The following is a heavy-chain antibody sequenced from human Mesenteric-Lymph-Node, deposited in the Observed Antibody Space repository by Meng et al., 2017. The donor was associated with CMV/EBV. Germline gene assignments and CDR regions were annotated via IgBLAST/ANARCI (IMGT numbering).Heavy chain of an antibody. CDR1: GVTFSGYA. Sequence: SGVTFSGYAMAWIRQLPGTGLELVSSINLNGAYIYYADSVKGRFTISRGSAQNSLYLQMNSLTAEDTAFYHCARGPQARSSSWWFDPWGQGTLVTVSS. CDR3: ARGPQARSSSWWFDP. D-gene: IGHD6-6*01. V-gene: IGHV3-20*01. J-gene: IGHJ5*02. CDR2: INLNGAYI.